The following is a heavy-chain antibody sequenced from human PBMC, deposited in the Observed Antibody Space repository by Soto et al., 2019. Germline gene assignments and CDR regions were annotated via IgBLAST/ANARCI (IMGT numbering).Heavy chain of an antibody. CDR2: INAGNGNT. D-gene: IGHD3-10*01. Sequence: ASVKVSCKSSGCTFTSYAMHCVRQTPGQRLEWMGWINAGNGNTKYSQKFQGRVTITRDTSASTAYMELSSLRSEDTAVYYCARGPMVRGAARPNWFEPWGQGTLVTVSS. CDR3: ARGPMVRGAARPNWFEP. V-gene: IGHV1-3*01. J-gene: IGHJ5*02. CDR1: GCTFTSYA.